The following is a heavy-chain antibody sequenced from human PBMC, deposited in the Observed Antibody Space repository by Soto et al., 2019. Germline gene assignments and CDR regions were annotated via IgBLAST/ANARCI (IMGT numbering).Heavy chain of an antibody. J-gene: IGHJ5*02. CDR3: ARKRVLVVVAAFPQADWFDP. Sequence: SETLSLTCAVYGGSFSGYYWSWIRQPPGKGLEWIGEINHSGSTNYNPSLKSRVTISVDTSKNQFSLKLSSVTAADTAVYYCARKRVLVVVAAFPQADWFDPWGQGTLVTVSS. CDR2: INHSGST. V-gene: IGHV4-34*01. CDR1: GGSFSGYY. D-gene: IGHD2-15*01.